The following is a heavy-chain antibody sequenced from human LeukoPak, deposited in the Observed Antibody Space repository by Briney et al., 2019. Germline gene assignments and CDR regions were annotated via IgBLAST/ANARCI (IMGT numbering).Heavy chain of an antibody. Sequence: GASVKLSFKASGYTFTSYGISWVRQAPGQGLGWMGWISAYNGNTNYARKLQGRVTMTTDTSTSKTYMELRSLRSDDTAVYYCARGVGAYCSSTSCYLSLFDYWGQGTLVTVSS. D-gene: IGHD2-2*01. CDR2: ISAYNGNT. CDR3: ARGVGAYCSSTSCYLSLFDY. J-gene: IGHJ4*02. V-gene: IGHV1-18*01. CDR1: GYTFTSYG.